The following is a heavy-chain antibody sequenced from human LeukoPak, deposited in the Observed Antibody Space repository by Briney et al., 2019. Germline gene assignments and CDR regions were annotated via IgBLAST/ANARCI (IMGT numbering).Heavy chain of an antibody. D-gene: IGHD5-12*01. CDR2: IYYSQST. V-gene: IGHV4-39*01. Sequence: SETLSLTCTVSGGSISSSSYYWGWIRQPPGKGLEWIGSIYYSQSTYYNPSLKSRVTISVDTSKNQFSLKLSSVTAADTAVYYCARPVNSGYDAFNIWGQGTMVTVSS. CDR1: GGSISSSSYY. CDR3: ARPVNSGYDAFNI. J-gene: IGHJ3*02.